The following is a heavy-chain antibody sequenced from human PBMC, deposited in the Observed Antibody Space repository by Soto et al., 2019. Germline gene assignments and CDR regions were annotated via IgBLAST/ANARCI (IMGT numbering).Heavy chain of an antibody. D-gene: IGHD3-22*01. V-gene: IGHV3-33*01. CDR3: ARDSSRGYYPNYYYYGMDV. CDR2: IWYDGSNK. CDR1: GFTFSSYG. J-gene: IGHJ6*02. Sequence: GGSLRLSCAASGFTFSSYGMHWVRQAPGKGLEWAAVIWYDGSNKYYADSVKGRFTISRDNSKNTLYLQMNSLRAEDTAVYYCARDSSRGYYPNYYYYGMDVWGQGTTVTVSS.